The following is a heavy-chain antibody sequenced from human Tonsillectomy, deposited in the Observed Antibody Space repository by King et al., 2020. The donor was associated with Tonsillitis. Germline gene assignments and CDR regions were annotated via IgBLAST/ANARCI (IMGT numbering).Heavy chain of an antibody. D-gene: IGHD3-3*01. CDR3: AKDRFDFWSALGY. V-gene: IGHV3-30*18. J-gene: IGHJ4*02. CDR2: ISYDGSNK. Sequence: VQLVESGGGVVQPGRSLRVSCAASGFTFSDYGMHWVRQAPGKGLEGVGVISYDGSNKYYADFVKGRFTISRDNSKNTLYLQMNSLRAEDTAMYHCAKDRFDFWSALGYWGRGTLVTVSS. CDR1: GFTFSDYG.